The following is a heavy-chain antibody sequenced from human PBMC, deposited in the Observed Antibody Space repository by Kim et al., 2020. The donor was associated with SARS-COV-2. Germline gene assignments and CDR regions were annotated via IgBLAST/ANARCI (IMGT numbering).Heavy chain of an antibody. Sequence: APKFQGRVTMTRETTTSTVYMELSSLRSEDTAVYYCARGRAAAGRNWFDPWGQGTLVTVSS. CDR3: ARGRAAAGRNWFDP. J-gene: IGHJ5*02. D-gene: IGHD6-19*01. V-gene: IGHV1-46*01.